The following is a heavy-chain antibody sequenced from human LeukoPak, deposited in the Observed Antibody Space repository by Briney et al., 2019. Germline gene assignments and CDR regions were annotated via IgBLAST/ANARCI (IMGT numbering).Heavy chain of an antibody. J-gene: IGHJ6*03. V-gene: IGHV4-34*01. D-gene: IGHD1-7*01. Sequence: SETLSLTCAVYGGSFSNYYWSWIRQTPAKGMEWIGEINDSGRTNYNPSLMSRVTVSVDTSKNQFSLRLTSVTATDTAVYYCARRWNYGRNYYIDVWGKGAAVSVSS. CDR1: GGSFSNYY. CDR2: INDSGRT. CDR3: ARRWNYGRNYYIDV.